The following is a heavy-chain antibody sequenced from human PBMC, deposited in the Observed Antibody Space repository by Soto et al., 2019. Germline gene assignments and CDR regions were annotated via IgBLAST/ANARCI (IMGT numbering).Heavy chain of an antibody. J-gene: IGHJ4*02. CDR1: RFTFSTYA. CDR2: ISGSGGRT. V-gene: IGHV3-23*01. CDR3: AKIAEAVAGTVYGY. Sequence: GGSLRLSCAVSRFTFSTYAMGWVRQAPGKGLEWVSNISGSGGRTYYADSVKGRFTISRDNSKNTLYSQMNSLRAEDTAVYYCAKIAEAVAGTVYGYWGQGSLVTVSS. D-gene: IGHD6-19*01.